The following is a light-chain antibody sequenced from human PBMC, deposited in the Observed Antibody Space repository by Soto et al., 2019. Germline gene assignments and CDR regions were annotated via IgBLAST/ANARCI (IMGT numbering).Light chain of an antibody. CDR1: QSVISNY. CDR2: GAS. V-gene: IGKV3-20*01. CDR3: QQYGSSLFT. J-gene: IGKJ3*01. Sequence: IVLTQSPGTLSLSPGERATLSCRASQSVISNYLAWYQQKPGQAPRLLIYGASSRATGIPDRFSGSGSGTDFPLTISRLEPEDFAVYYCQQYGSSLFTFGPGTTVDIK.